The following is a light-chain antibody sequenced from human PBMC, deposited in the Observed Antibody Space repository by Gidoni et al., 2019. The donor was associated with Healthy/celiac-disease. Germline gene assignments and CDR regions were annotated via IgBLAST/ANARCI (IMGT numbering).Light chain of an antibody. V-gene: IGLV1-40*01. CDR2: GNS. J-gene: IGLJ2*01. CDR3: RSYDSSLSGSV. Sequence: SLLTQPPSTSGPPGQRVTISCTGSSSNIGAGYDVHWYQQLPGTAPKLLIYGNSNRPSGVPDRFSGSKSGTSASLAITGLQAEDEADYYCRSYDSSLSGSVFGGGTKLTVL. CDR1: SSNIGAGYD.